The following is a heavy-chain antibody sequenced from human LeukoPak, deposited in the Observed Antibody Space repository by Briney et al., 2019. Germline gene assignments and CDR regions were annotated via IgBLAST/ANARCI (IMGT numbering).Heavy chain of an antibody. CDR2: INAGNGNT. D-gene: IGHD2-2*01. CDR3: ARGGVVVPAACDY. J-gene: IGHJ4*02. CDR1: GYTFTSYA. V-gene: IGHV1-3*01. Sequence: ASVKVSCKASGYTFTSYAMHWVRQAPGQRLEWMGWINAGNGNTKYSQKFQGRVTITRDTSASTAYTELSRLRSDDTAVYYCARGGVVVPAACDYWGQGTLVTVSS.